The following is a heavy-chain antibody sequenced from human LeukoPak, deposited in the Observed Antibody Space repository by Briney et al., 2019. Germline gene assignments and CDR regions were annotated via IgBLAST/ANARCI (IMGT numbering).Heavy chain of an antibody. V-gene: IGHV3-23*01. J-gene: IGHJ4*02. CDR2: ITGSGDGT. CDR3: VKGFVHPTYYFDY. CDR1: GFTFSNYA. D-gene: IGHD3-10*01. Sequence: PGGSLRLSCAASGFTFSNYAMVWVRQAPGKRLEWISSITGSGDGTYYADSVRGRFTISRDNSENTLFLQVNSLRAEDTAVYFCVKGFVHPTYYFDYWGQGTVVTVSS.